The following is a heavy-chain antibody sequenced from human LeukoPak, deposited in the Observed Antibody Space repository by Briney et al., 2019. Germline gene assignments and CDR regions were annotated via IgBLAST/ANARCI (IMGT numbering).Heavy chain of an antibody. Sequence: SETLSLTCAVYGGSFSGYYWNWIRQPPGKGLEWIGEINHSGSTNYNPSLKSRVTISVDTSKNQFSLKLSSVTAADTAVYYCARGNVFKGGLSNYWGQGTLVTVSS. J-gene: IGHJ4*02. D-gene: IGHD3-16*02. CDR3: ARGNVFKGGLSNY. CDR2: INHSGST. V-gene: IGHV4-34*01. CDR1: GGSFSGYY.